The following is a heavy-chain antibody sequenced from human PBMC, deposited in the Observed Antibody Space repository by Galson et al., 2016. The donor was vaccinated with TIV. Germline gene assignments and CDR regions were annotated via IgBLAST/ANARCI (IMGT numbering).Heavy chain of an antibody. V-gene: IGHV3-21*01. CDR2: ISTSGSYT. CDR3: ARVSGDGDYATGAFSI. Sequence: SLRLSCAASEFTFSAYVMNWVRQAPGKGLEWVSSISTSGSYTYYADSVTGRFTISRDNTKNSLYLQMNSLRAEDTAVYYRARVSGDGDYATGAFSIWGQGTMVTVSS. CDR1: EFTFSAYV. J-gene: IGHJ3*02. D-gene: IGHD4-17*01.